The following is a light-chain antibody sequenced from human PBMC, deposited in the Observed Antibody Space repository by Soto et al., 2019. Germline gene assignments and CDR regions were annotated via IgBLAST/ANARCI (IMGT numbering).Light chain of an antibody. CDR1: QSLAYIDGNTY. Sequence: DVVMTQSPLSLPVTLGQPASISCRSSQSLAYIDGNTYLNWFQQRPGQSPRRLIYRVSNRDSGVPDRFSGSGSGSDFTLEISRVEAEDVGVYYCMQGTHWPPYTFGQGIKLEIK. J-gene: IGKJ2*01. CDR2: RVS. V-gene: IGKV2-30*01. CDR3: MQGTHWPPYT.